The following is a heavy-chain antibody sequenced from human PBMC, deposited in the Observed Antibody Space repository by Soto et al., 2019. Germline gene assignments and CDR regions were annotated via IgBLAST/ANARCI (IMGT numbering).Heavy chain of an antibody. Sequence: QVKLQESGPGLVKPSETLSLTCNVSGGSIGTYYWSWIRQPAGKGLEWIGRVYTSGSANYNPSLTSRSTLSVHASKPQFSLNLSSVTAADTAVYYCARVRRTEGALPLGAFDIWGQGTMVTVSS. D-gene: IGHD1-26*01. CDR1: GGSIGTYY. CDR3: ARVRRTEGALPLGAFDI. V-gene: IGHV4-4*07. CDR2: VYTSGSA. J-gene: IGHJ3*02.